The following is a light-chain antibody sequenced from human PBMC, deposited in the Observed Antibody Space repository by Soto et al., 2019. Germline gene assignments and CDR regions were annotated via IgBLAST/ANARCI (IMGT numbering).Light chain of an antibody. V-gene: IGKV3-20*01. CDR2: DAS. CDR3: QHYGGSRST. J-gene: IGKJ2*02. CDR1: QGVGSYY. Sequence: EIVLTQSPGTLSLSPGERATLSCRASQGVGSYYLAWYQQKPGQAPRLLIYDASTRATGIPDRFSGSGSGTDFTLTISRLEPEDFAVYYCQHYGGSRSTFGQGTKVEIK.